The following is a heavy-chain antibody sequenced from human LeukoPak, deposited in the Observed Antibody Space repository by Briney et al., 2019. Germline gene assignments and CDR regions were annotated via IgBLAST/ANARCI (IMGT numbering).Heavy chain of an antibody. J-gene: IGHJ4*02. CDR2: ISGSGGST. D-gene: IGHD5-18*01. V-gene: IGHV3-23*01. CDR3: AKPSVDTSMVDSHFDS. CDR1: GFTFSTYA. Sequence: PGGSPRLSCAASGFTFSTYAMSWVRQAPGKGLEWVSGISGSGGSTFYADSVKGRFTISRDNSKNTLYVQMKSLRAEDTAVYYCAKPSVDTSMVDSHFDSWGQGTLVTVSS.